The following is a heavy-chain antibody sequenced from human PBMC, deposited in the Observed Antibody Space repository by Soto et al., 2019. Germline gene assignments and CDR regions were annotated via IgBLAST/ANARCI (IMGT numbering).Heavy chain of an antibody. CDR2: IYYSGST. D-gene: IGHD6-13*01. Sequence: QVQLQESGPGLVKPSQTLSLTCTVSGGSISSGDYYWSWIRQPPGKGLEWIGYIYYSGSTYYNPSLKSPVTISVDTSKNQFSLKLSSVTAADTAVYYCARVGPIAAAAYYYYGMDVWGQGTTVTVSS. V-gene: IGHV4-30-4*01. CDR3: ARVGPIAAAAYYYYGMDV. J-gene: IGHJ6*02. CDR1: GGSISSGDYY.